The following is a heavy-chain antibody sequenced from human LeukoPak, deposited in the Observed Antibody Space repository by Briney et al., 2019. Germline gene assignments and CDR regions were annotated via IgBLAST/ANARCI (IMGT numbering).Heavy chain of an antibody. CDR1: GFLFSSYA. CDR3: ARDRIQLWCHDY. J-gene: IGHJ4*02. V-gene: IGHV3-64D*09. D-gene: IGHD5-18*01. CDR2: ISSIGAGT. Sequence: PRASLRLSCSASGFLFSSYAMHWVRQAPGKGLEYVSGISSIGAGTYYADSVKGRFTISRDNSKNTLYLQMSSLRAEDTAVYYCARDRIQLWCHDYWGQGTLVTV.